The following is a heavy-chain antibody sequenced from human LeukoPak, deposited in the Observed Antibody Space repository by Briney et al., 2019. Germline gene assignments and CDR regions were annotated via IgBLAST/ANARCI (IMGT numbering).Heavy chain of an antibody. CDR1: GFTFSSYA. CDR2: IPYDGSNK. CDR3: AKGAYCTNGVCYTRPFDY. Sequence: GRSLRLSCAASGFTFSSYAMHWVRQAPGKGLEWVAVIPYDGSNKYYADSVKGRFTISRDNSKNTLYLQMNSLRAEDTAVYYCAKGAYCTNGVCYTRPFDYWGQGTLVTVSS. V-gene: IGHV3-30*04. J-gene: IGHJ4*02. D-gene: IGHD2-8*01.